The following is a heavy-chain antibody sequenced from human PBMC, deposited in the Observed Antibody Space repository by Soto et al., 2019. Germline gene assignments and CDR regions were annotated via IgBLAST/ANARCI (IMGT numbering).Heavy chain of an antibody. CDR1: GVTFYTYW. V-gene: IGHV3-23*01. Sequence: GGSLRFSCAASGVTFYTYWMHWVRQAPGKGLEWVSAISGSGGSTYYADSVKGRFTISRDNSKNTLYLQMNSLRAEDTAVYYCAKNGGGSSWFYYYFDYWGQGTLVTVSS. D-gene: IGHD6-13*01. CDR2: ISGSGGST. CDR3: AKNGGGSSWFYYYFDY. J-gene: IGHJ4*02.